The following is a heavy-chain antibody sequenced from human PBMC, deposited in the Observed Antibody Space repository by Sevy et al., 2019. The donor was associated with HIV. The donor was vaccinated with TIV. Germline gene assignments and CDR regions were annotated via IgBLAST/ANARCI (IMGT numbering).Heavy chain of an antibody. CDR3: ATQSWGIVVVPAAIVPGAFDI. V-gene: IGHV1-24*01. D-gene: IGHD2-2*02. Sequence: ASVKVSCKVSGYTLTELSMHWVRQAPGEGLEWMGGFDPEDRETIYAQKFQGRVTMTEDTSTDTAYMELSSLRSEDTAVYYCATQSWGIVVVPAAIVPGAFDIWGQGTTVTVSS. CDR2: FDPEDRET. CDR1: GYTLTELS. J-gene: IGHJ3*02.